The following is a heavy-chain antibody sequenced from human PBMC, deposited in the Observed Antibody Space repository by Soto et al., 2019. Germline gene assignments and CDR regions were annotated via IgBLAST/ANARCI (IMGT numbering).Heavy chain of an antibody. CDR1: GFSLSTTGVG. V-gene: IGHV2-5*02. CDR2: IYGDDDK. D-gene: IGHD5-12*01. CDR3: AHRVARGYAFDY. J-gene: IGHJ4*02. Sequence: QITLKESGPTLVKPTQPLTLTCTFSGFSLSTTGVGVGWIRQPPGKALEWLALIYGDDDKRYSPSLKSRLTITNDTTKNQVVLTLANMDPVDTATYFCAHRVARGYAFDYWGQGTLFTVSS.